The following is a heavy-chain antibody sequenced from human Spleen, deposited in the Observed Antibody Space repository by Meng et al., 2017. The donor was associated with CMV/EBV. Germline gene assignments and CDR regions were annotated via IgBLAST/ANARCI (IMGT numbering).Heavy chain of an antibody. CDR2: IYPGDSDI. V-gene: IGHV5-51*01. J-gene: IGHJ4*02. Sequence: SGYNFSNYWIAWVRRMPGEGLEWMGLIYPGDSDIRYSPPFQGQVTISTDKSIDTAYLQWSSLKASDTAMYFCARRRAGSGWDYYFDYWGQGTLVTVSS. D-gene: IGHD6-19*01. CDR1: GYNFSNYW. CDR3: ARRRAGSGWDYYFDY.